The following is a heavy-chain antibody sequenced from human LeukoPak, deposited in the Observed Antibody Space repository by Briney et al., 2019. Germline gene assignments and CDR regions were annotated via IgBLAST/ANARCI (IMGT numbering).Heavy chain of an antibody. Sequence: ASVKVSCKASGGTFSSYAISWVRQAPGQGLEWMGGIIPLFGTANYAQKFQGRVTITADESTSTAYMELSSLRSEDTAVYYCARDPLPGYSSSWTVDYWGQGTLVTVSS. J-gene: IGHJ4*02. CDR1: GGTFSSYA. CDR3: ARDPLPGYSSSWTVDY. D-gene: IGHD6-13*01. CDR2: IIPLFGTA. V-gene: IGHV1-69*13.